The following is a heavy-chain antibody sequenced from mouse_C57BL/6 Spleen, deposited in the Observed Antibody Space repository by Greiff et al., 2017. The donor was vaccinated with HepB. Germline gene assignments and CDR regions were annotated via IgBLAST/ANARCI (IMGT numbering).Heavy chain of an antibody. V-gene: IGHV3-6*01. J-gene: IGHJ3*01. CDR1: GYSITSGYY. D-gene: IGHD3-2*02. CDR2: ISYDGSN. CDR3: ARRGSSGYVGWFAY. Sequence: EVHLVESGPGLVKPSQSLSLTCSVTGYSITSGYYWNWIRQFPGNKLEWMGYISYDGSNNYNPSLKNRISITRDTSKNQFFLKLNSVTTEDTATYYCARRGSSGYVGWFAYWGQGTLVTVSA.